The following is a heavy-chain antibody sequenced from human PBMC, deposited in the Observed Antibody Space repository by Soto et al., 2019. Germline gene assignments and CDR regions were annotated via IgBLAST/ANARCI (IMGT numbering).Heavy chain of an antibody. CDR2: ISLYNVST. D-gene: IGHD2-2*01. CDR3: AIYHLELFRFDY. Sequence: ASVKVSCKAYDFSFTSYGISWVRQAPGQGLEWMGRISLYNVSTNYAQQFQGRVTMTTDASTTTDYMELRSLRSDDTAMYPSAIYHLELFRFDYWGQGTLVTVSS. CDR1: DFSFTSYG. V-gene: IGHV1-18*04. J-gene: IGHJ4*02.